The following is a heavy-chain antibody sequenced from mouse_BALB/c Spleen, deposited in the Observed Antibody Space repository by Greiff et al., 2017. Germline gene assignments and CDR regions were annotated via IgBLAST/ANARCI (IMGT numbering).Heavy chain of an antibody. Sequence: EVKVVESGGGLVQPGGSRKLSCAASGFTFSSFGMHWVRQAPEKGLEWVAYISSGSSTIYYADTVKGRFTISRDNPKNTLFLQMTSLRSEDTAMYYCARSRGYYGSSYDYWGQGTTLTVSS. CDR1: GFTFSSFG. V-gene: IGHV5-17*02. D-gene: IGHD1-1*01. CDR2: ISSGSSTI. J-gene: IGHJ2*01. CDR3: ARSRGYYGSSYDY.